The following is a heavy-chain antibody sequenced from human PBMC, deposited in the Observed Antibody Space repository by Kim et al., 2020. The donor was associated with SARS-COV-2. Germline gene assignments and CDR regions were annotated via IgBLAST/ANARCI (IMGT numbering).Heavy chain of an antibody. J-gene: IGHJ4*02. D-gene: IGHD3-22*01. CDR3: AGFPYDSSGYDGYDY. Sequence: PALNSRVTISVDTSKNQFSLKLSSVTAADTAVYYCAGFPYDSSGYDGYDYWGQGTLVTVSS. V-gene: IGHV4-34*01.